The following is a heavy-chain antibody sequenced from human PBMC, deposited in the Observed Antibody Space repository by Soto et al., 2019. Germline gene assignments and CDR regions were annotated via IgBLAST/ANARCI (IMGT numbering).Heavy chain of an antibody. CDR1: GGSISSGGYY. J-gene: IGHJ6*02. D-gene: IGHD2-2*01. Sequence: TSETLSLTCTVSGGSISSGGYYWSWIRQHPGKGLEWIGYIYYSGSTYYNPPLKSRVTISVDTSKNQFSLKLSSVTAADTAVYYCARGGLVPAAERRVYYYYGMDVWGQGTTVTVSS. V-gene: IGHV4-31*03. CDR3: ARGGLVPAAERRVYYYYGMDV. CDR2: IYYSGST.